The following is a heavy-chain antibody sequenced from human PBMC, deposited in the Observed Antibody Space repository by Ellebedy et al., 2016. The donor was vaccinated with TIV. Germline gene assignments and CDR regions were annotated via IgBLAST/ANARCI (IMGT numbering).Heavy chain of an antibody. CDR3: ARGYGGPLDF. D-gene: IGHD5-12*01. J-gene: IGHJ4*02. V-gene: IGHV3-48*02. CDR2: ISSASTSK. Sequence: GESLKISSAASGFTFISHGMNWVRQAPGKGLEWISYISSASTSKHYADSVMGRFTISRDNANSSLYLEMNGLGDEDTAVYYCARGYGGPLDFWGQGVLVVVSS. CDR1: GFTFISHG.